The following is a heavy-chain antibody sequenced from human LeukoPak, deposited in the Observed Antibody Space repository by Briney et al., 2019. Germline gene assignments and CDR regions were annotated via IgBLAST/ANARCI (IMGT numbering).Heavy chain of an antibody. CDR3: ARDVSLTAIAAAESFDY. CDR1: GGTFSSYA. D-gene: IGHD6-13*01. J-gene: IGHJ4*02. Sequence: SVKGSCKASGGTFSSYAISWVRQAPGQGLEWMGGIIPIFGTANYAQKFQGRVTITTDESTSTAYMELSSLRSDDTAVYYCARDVSLTAIAAAESFDYWGQGTLVTVSS. CDR2: IIPIFGTA. V-gene: IGHV1-69*05.